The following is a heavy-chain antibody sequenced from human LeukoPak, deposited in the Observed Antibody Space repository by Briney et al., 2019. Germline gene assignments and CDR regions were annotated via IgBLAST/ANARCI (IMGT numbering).Heavy chain of an antibody. Sequence: SETLSLTCAVYGGSFSGYYWSWIRQPPGKGLEWIGEINHSGSTNYNPSLKSRVTISVDTSKNQFSLKLSSVTAADTAVYYCARVAGWIVVVVVATHGAFDIWGQGTMVTVSS. V-gene: IGHV4-34*01. CDR3: ARVAGWIVVVVVATHGAFDI. CDR1: GGSFSGYY. J-gene: IGHJ3*02. CDR2: INHSGST. D-gene: IGHD2-15*01.